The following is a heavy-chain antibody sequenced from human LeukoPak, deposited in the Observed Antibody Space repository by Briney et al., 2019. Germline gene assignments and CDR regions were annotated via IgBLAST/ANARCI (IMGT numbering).Heavy chain of an antibody. CDR3: AKDGYYDSSAYYYVRYFDL. Sequence: PSGGTLRLSCAASGFTFSIYGMSWVRQAPGRGLEWVSAMSGSGGSTYYADSVKGRFTISRDNSKNTLYLQMNSLRAEDTAVYYCAKDGYYDSSAYYYVRYFDLWGRGTLVTVSS. J-gene: IGHJ2*01. V-gene: IGHV3-23*01. D-gene: IGHD3-22*01. CDR1: GFTFSIYG. CDR2: MSGSGGST.